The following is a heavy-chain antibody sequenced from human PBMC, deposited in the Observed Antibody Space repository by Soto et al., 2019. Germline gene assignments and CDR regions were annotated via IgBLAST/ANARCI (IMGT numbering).Heavy chain of an antibody. CDR3: ARVGRCGGDCYSHDI. CDR1: GYTFTSYG. J-gene: IGHJ3*02. D-gene: IGHD2-21*02. V-gene: IGHV1-18*01. CDR2: ISAYNGNT. Sequence: GASVKVSCKASGYTFTSYGISWVRQAPGQGLEWMGWISAYNGNTNYAQKLQGRVTMTTDTSTSTAYMELRSLRSDDTAVYYCARVGRCGGDCYSHDIWGQGTMVTGSS.